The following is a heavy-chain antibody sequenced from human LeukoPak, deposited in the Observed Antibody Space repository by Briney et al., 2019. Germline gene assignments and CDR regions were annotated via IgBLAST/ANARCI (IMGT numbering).Heavy chain of an antibody. Sequence: GGSLRLSCAASGFTFSSYGMHWVRQAPGRGLEWVAVISYDGSNKYYADSVKGRFTISRDNSKNTLYLQMNSLRAEDTAVYYCARSGCSGGTCFFDYWGQGTLVTVSS. CDR2: ISYDGSNK. J-gene: IGHJ4*02. CDR1: GFTFSSYG. CDR3: ARSGCSGGTCFFDY. V-gene: IGHV3-30*03. D-gene: IGHD2-15*01.